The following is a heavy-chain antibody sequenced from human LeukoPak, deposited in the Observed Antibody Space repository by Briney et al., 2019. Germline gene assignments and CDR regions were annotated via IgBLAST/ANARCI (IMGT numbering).Heavy chain of an antibody. CDR1: AFTFSFYM. CDR2: ISTSSSHI. V-gene: IGHV3-21*01. D-gene: IGHD1-20*01. J-gene: IGHJ4*02. Sequence: PGGSLRLSCPPAAFTFSFYMMNSARQAPRKGLEWVSSISTSSSHIYYADSLKGRFTVSRDNAKSSLYLQMNNLPAEDTAVYYCTRDYNWNEKPFDLWGQGTLVTVSS. CDR3: TRDYNWNEKPFDL.